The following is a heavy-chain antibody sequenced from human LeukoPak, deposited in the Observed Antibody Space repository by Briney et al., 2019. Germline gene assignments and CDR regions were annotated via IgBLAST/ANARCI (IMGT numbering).Heavy chain of an antibody. CDR2: INPNSGDT. Sequence: GASVKVSCKASGYTFTGYYIHWVRQAPGQGLEWMGWINPNSGDTTSAQRFQGRVTMTRDTSPNTAYMELSRLTSDDTAVYYCAKASRGGSWSRNPIWYYYYGMDVWGQGTTVTVSS. V-gene: IGHV1-2*02. D-gene: IGHD2-15*01. CDR3: AKASRGGSWSRNPIWYYYYGMDV. CDR1: GYTFTGYY. J-gene: IGHJ6*02.